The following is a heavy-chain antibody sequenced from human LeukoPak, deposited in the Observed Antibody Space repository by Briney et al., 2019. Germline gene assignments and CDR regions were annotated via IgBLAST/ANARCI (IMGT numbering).Heavy chain of an antibody. V-gene: IGHV3-74*01. Sequence: GGSLRLYCAASGFRFSSYWMHWVRQVPGKGLEWVSRINSDGSSTNYADSVKGRFTISRDDAKNTLYLQMNSLRAEDTAVYYCARIDYWGQGTLVTVSS. J-gene: IGHJ4*02. CDR1: GFRFSSYW. CDR2: INSDGSST. CDR3: ARIDY.